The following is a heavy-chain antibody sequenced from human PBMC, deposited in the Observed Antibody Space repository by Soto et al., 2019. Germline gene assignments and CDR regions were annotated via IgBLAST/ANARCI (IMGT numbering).Heavy chain of an antibody. D-gene: IGHD3-10*01. Sequence: SETLSLTCTVSGDSVTSVSDYWSWTRQPPGKGLEWIGYIYYSGSADYNPSLGRRVTISIDTSKNQFSLKLTSVTAADTAVYYCARGVGFGYYYYHMGLWGQGTTVTVSS. J-gene: IGHJ6*02. CDR1: GDSVTSVSDY. CDR2: IYYSGSA. V-gene: IGHV4-61*01. CDR3: ARGVGFGYYYYHMGL.